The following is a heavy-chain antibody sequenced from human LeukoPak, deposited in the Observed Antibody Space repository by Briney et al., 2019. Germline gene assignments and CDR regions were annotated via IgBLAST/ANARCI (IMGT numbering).Heavy chain of an antibody. V-gene: IGHV1-2*02. CDR2: INPNSGGT. Sequence: ASVKVSCKASGYTFTGYYMHWVRQAPGQGLEWMGWINPNSGGTNYAQKFQGRVTMTRDTSISTAYMELSWLRSDDTAVYYCAREEEYCSGGSCYSGLDYWGQGTLVTVSS. D-gene: IGHD2-15*01. J-gene: IGHJ4*02. CDR1: GYTFTGYY. CDR3: AREEEYCSGGSCYSGLDY.